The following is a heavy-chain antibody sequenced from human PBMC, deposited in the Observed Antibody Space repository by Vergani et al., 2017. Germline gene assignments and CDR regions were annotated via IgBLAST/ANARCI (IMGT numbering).Heavy chain of an antibody. CDR3: ASGGYCSSTSCEGPYYYYMDV. J-gene: IGHJ6*03. Sequence: QVQLVQSGAEVKKPGASVKVSCKASGYTFTSYGISWVRQAPGQGLEWMGWISAYNGNTNYAQKLQGRVTMTTDTSTSTAYMELRSLRSDDTAVYYCASGGYCSSTSCEGPYYYYMDVWGKGTTVTVSS. D-gene: IGHD2-2*01. CDR2: ISAYNGNT. V-gene: IGHV1-18*01. CDR1: GYTFTSYG.